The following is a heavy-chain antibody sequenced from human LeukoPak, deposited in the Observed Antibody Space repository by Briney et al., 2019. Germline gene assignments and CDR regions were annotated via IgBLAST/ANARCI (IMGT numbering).Heavy chain of an antibody. Sequence: PSETLSLTCAVYGGSFSGYYWSWIRQPPGKGLERIGEINHSGSTNYNPSLKSRVTISVDTSKNQFSLKLSSVTAADTAVYYCARGRTYYYDSSGYYYLDYWGQGTLVTVSS. D-gene: IGHD3-22*01. CDR2: INHSGST. CDR3: ARGRTYYYDSSGYYYLDY. CDR1: GGSFSGYY. J-gene: IGHJ4*02. V-gene: IGHV4-34*01.